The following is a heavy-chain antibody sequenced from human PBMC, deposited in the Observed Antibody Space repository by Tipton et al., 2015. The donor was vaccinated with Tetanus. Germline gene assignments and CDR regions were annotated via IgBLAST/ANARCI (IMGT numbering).Heavy chain of an antibody. CDR1: GGSISGYY. CDR3: ARRVGSGLKDAFDI. CDR2: INHSGST. Sequence: TLSLTCTVSGGSISGYYWSWIRQPPGKGLEWIGEINHSGSTNYNPSLKSRVTISVDTSKNQFSLKLSSVTAADTAVYYCARRVGSGLKDAFDIWGQGTKVTVSS. V-gene: IGHV4-34*01. D-gene: IGHD3-10*01. J-gene: IGHJ3*02.